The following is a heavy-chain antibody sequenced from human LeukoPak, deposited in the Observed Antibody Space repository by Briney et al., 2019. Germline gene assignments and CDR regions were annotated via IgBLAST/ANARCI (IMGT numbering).Heavy chain of an antibody. CDR1: GFTFDDYG. Sequence: GGSLRPSCAAPGFTFDDYGMSWVGQAPGKGLEGVSCINWNGGSTGYADSVKGRFTISRDNAENSLYLQMNSLRAEDTALYYCARNGGRSSSWFVYWGQGTLVTVSS. V-gene: IGHV3-20*04. J-gene: IGHJ5*01. CDR3: ARNGGRSSSWFVY. D-gene: IGHD6-13*01. CDR2: INWNGGST.